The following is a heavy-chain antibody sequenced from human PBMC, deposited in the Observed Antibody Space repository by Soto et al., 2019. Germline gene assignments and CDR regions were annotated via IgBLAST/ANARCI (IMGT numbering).Heavy chain of an antibody. CDR3: VRDVRYNKDPTCGY. CDR2: VTTDGSGT. CDR1: GFSFSDLW. Sequence: EVQLVESGGGLVQPGGSLRLSCAASGFSFSDLWMHWVRQAPGKGLVWVSRVTTDGSGTAYADSVKGRFTISRDNAKNMVYLQMNNLRVEDTAVYYGVRDVRYNKDPTCGYWGQGTLVTVSS. J-gene: IGHJ4*02. V-gene: IGHV3-74*01. D-gene: IGHD5-12*01.